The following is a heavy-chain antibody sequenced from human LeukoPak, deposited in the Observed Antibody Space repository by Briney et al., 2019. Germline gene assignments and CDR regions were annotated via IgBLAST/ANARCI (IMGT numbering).Heavy chain of an antibody. CDR1: GFTFDDYA. V-gene: IGHV3-9*03. Sequence: PGGSLRLSCAASGFTFDDYAMHWVRQAPGKGLEWVSGISWNSGSIGYADSVKGRFTISGDNAKDSLYLQMNSLRAEDMALYYCAKGRYYYDSSGYDYWGQGTLVTVSS. J-gene: IGHJ4*02. D-gene: IGHD3-22*01. CDR2: ISWNSGSI. CDR3: AKGRYYYDSSGYDY.